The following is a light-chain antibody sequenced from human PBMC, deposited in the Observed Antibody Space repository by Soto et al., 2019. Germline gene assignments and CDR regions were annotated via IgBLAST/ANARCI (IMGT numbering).Light chain of an antibody. J-gene: IGLJ2*01. CDR1: SSNIGSNY. CDR3: AAWDDSLSVV. V-gene: IGLV1-47*01. Sequence: QSVLTQPPSASGTPGQRVTISCSGSSSNIGSNYVYWYQQLPGTAPKLLIYRNNQRPSGVPDRFSGSKSGISASLAISGLRSEDEADYYCAAWDDSLSVVFGGGTKVTVL. CDR2: RNN.